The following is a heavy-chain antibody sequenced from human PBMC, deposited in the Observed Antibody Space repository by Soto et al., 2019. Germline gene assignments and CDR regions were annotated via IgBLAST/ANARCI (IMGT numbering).Heavy chain of an antibody. CDR1: GYIFVNYG. J-gene: IGHJ6*02. Sequence: QVQLVQSGDEVKKPGASVKVSCKASGYIFVNYGIAWVRQAPGQGLEWMGWISPYTGNTHSATKVQGRLTMTTDTSASTDSIDLGSLTSDDTAVYYCVMVDNYVTPAPQDVWGQGTTVTVSS. CDR2: ISPYTGNT. V-gene: IGHV1-18*01. D-gene: IGHD3-16*01. CDR3: VMVDNYVTPAPQDV.